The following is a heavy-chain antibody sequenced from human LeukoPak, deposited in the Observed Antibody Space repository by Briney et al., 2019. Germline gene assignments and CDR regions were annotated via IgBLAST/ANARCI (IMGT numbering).Heavy chain of an antibody. J-gene: IGHJ4*02. Sequence: SVRVSCKASGGTFSSYAISWVRQAPGQGLEWMGGIIPIFGTADYAQKFQGRVTITADESTSTAYMGLSSLRSEDTAVYYCARDQQGPWDYWGQGTFVTVSS. CDR2: IIPIFGTA. V-gene: IGHV1-69*01. CDR3: ARDQQGPWDY. CDR1: GGTFSSYA. D-gene: IGHD6-13*01.